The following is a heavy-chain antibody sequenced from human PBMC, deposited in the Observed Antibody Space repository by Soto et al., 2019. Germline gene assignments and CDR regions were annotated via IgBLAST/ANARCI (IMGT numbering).Heavy chain of an antibody. CDR2: ISGSGGRT. Sequence: EVQLLESGGGLVEPAGSLRLSCAASGFSFSSYAMSWVRQAPGKGLEWVSAISGSGGRTYYADSVKGRFTISRDNSKNTLYLQMNSLRAEDTAVYYCAALIVVVMYPDYWGQGTLVTVSS. D-gene: IGHD3-22*01. J-gene: IGHJ4*02. V-gene: IGHV3-23*01. CDR1: GFSFSSYA. CDR3: AALIVVVMYPDY.